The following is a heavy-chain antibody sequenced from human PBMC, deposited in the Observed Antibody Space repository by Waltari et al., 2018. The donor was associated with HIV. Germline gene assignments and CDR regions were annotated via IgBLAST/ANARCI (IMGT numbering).Heavy chain of an antibody. CDR3: VRDHPGYVPIDY. CDR1: GFKFSQFS. CDR2: VERENKES. D-gene: IGHD5-12*01. J-gene: IGHJ4*02. Sequence: GESGGCRVEPGGSLRLSCVASGFKFSQFSMNWVRQSPGRGLEGVAAVERENKESFYAESVKGRFTSSRDNNEDSLFLHMDALKVEDTATYFCVRDHPGYVPIDYWGQGT. V-gene: IGHV3-21*04.